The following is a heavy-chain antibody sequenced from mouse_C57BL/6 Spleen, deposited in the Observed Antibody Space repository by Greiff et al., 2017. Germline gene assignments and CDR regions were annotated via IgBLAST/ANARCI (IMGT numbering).Heavy chain of an antibody. D-gene: IGHD1-3*01. J-gene: IGHJ4*01. CDR2: ILPGSGST. Sequence: VQLHQSGAELMKPGASLKLSCKATGYTFTGYWIAWVQQRPGHGLEWIGEILPGSGSTNYTEKFKGKDTFTPDTSSKAGYMQLSSMTTEDSAIYYCARGSKGGYYYAMDYWGQGTSVTVSA. CDR3: ARGSKGGYYYAMDY. V-gene: IGHV1-9*01. CDR1: GYTFTGYW.